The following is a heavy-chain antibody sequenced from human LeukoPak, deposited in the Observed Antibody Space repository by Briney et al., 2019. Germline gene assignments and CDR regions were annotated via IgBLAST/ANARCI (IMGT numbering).Heavy chain of an antibody. Sequence: SETLSLSCTVSGGSISSGGYYWSWIRQHPGKGLEWIGYIYYSGSTYYNPSLKSRVTISVDTSKNQFSLELSSVTAAGRAVYCWGRDGGGDAFDIWDQGTMVTVSS. J-gene: IGHJ3*02. CDR2: IYYSGST. V-gene: IGHV4-31*03. CDR1: GGSISSGGYY. CDR3: GRDGGGDAFDI. D-gene: IGHD3-16*01.